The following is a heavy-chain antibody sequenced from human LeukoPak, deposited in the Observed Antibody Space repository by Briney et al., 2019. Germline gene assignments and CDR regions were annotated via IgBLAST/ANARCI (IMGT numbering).Heavy chain of an antibody. CDR3: ASYRLGYCSGGSCYFKDY. V-gene: IGHV1-2*02. D-gene: IGHD2-15*01. CDR2: INPNSGGT. J-gene: IGHJ4*02. CDR1: GYTFTGYY. Sequence: ASVKVSCKASGYTFTGYYMHWVRQAPGQGLEWMGWINPNSGGTNYAQKFQGRVTMTRDTSISTAYMELSRLRSDDTAVYYCASYRLGYCSGGSCYFKDYWGQGTLVTVSS.